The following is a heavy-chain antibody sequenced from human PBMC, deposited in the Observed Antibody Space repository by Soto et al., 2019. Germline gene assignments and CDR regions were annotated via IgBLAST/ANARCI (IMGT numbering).Heavy chain of an antibody. CDR2: ISGSGGST. V-gene: IGHV3-23*01. Sequence: PGGSLRLSCAASGFTFSSYAMSWVRQAPGKGLEWVSAISGSGGSTYYADSVKGRFTISRDNSKNTLYLQMNSLRAEDTAVYYCAKVGPSGGSYYPLHFDYWGQGTLVTVSS. CDR1: GFTFSSYA. D-gene: IGHD1-26*01. CDR3: AKVGPSGGSYYPLHFDY. J-gene: IGHJ4*02.